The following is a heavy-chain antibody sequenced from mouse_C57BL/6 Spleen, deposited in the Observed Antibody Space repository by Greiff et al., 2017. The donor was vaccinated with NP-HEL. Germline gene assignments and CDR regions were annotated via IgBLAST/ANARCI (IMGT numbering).Heavy chain of an antibody. CDR2: INPYNGDT. CDR3: ARPPPRAYYYGSSYGYFDV. Sequence: VQLQQSGPELVKPGDSVKISCKASGYSFTGYFMNWVMQSHGKSLEWIGRINPYNGDTFYNQKFKGKATLTVDKSSSTAHMELRSLTSEDSAVYYCARPPPRAYYYGSSYGYFDVWGTGTTVTVSS. D-gene: IGHD1-1*01. J-gene: IGHJ1*03. V-gene: IGHV1-20*01. CDR1: GYSFTGYF.